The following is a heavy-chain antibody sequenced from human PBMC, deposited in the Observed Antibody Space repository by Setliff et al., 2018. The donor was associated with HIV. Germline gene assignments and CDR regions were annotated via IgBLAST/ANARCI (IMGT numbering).Heavy chain of an antibody. D-gene: IGHD6-13*01. Sequence: GASVKVSCKASGHTFTSYDINWVRQATGRGREWMGWMNPNSGNTGYAQKFQGRVTMTRNTSISTAYMELSSLRSEDSAVYYCASSWSRVPYYGLDVWGQGTTVTVSS. V-gene: IGHV1-8*01. J-gene: IGHJ6*02. CDR1: GHTFTSYD. CDR2: MNPNSGNT. CDR3: ASSWSRVPYYGLDV.